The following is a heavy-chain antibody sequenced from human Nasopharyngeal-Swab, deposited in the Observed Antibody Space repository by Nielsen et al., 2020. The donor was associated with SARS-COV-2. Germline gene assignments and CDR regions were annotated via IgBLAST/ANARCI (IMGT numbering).Heavy chain of an antibody. J-gene: IGHJ4*02. CDR2: ISGSGGST. D-gene: IGHD4-23*01. V-gene: IGHV3-23*01. CDR3: TRDIGGKYGY. Sequence: GESLKISCAASGFTFSSYVMSWVRQAPGKGLEWVSTISGSGGSTYYADSVKGRFTISRDNSKNTLYLQMNSLRGEDTAVYYCTRDIGGKYGYWGQGNLVTVSS. CDR1: GFTFSSYV.